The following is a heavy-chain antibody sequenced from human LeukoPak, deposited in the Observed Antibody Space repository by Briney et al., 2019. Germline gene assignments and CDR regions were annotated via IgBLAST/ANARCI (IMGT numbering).Heavy chain of an antibody. CDR3: ARVPRADSSGYYYYYGMGV. CDR2: ISAYNGNT. Sequence: ASVKVSCKASGYTFTSYGISWVRQAPGQGLEWMGWISAYNGNTNYAQKLQGRVTMTTDTSTSTAYMELRSLRSDDTAVYYCARVPRADSSGYYYYYGMGVWGQGTTVTVSS. D-gene: IGHD3-22*01. CDR1: GYTFTSYG. J-gene: IGHJ6*02. V-gene: IGHV1-18*01.